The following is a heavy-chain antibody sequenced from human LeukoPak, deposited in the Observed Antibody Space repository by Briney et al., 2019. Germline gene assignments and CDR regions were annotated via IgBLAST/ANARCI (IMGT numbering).Heavy chain of an antibody. CDR1: GFTVSSNY. CDR3: ARERQQLPGFDY. J-gene: IGHJ4*02. V-gene: IGHV3-53*01. D-gene: IGHD6-13*01. Sequence: GSLRLSCAASGFTVSSNYMSWVRQAPGKGLEWVSVIYSGGSTYYADSVKGRFTISRDNSKNTLYLQMNSLRAEDTAVYYCARERQQLPGFDYWGQGTLVTVSS. CDR2: IYSGGST.